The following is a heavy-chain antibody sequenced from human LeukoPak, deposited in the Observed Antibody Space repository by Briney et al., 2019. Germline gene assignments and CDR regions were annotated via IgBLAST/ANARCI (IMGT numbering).Heavy chain of an antibody. D-gene: IGHD5-24*01. CDR1: GGSINNYY. V-gene: IGHV4-59*01. CDR2: IYYSGST. CDR3: ARGRVASN. Sequence: SETLSLTCTVSGGSINNYYWSWIRQPPGKGLEWIGYIYYSGSTNYNPSLKSRVTISLDTSKNQFSLKLSSVTAADTAVYYCARGRVASNWGQGTLVTVSS. J-gene: IGHJ4*02.